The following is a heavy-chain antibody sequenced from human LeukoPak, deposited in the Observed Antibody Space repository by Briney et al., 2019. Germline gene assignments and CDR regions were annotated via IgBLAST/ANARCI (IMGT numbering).Heavy chain of an antibody. Sequence: ASVKVSCKASGYTFTSYDINWVRQATGQGLEWMGWINPNSGNTGFAQKFQGRVTMTRNTSISTAYMELSSLTSEDTAVYYCARGPPEHPQGYWGQGTLVTVSS. CDR3: ARGPPEHPQGY. CDR1: GYTFTSYD. J-gene: IGHJ4*02. CDR2: INPNSGNT. D-gene: IGHD1-14*01. V-gene: IGHV1-8*01.